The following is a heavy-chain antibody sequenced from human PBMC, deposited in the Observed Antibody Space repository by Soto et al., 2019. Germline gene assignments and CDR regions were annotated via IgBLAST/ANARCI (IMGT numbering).Heavy chain of an antibody. Sequence: PSETLSLTCTSAGRSISSYYLSWIRQTPGKGLEWIGYIYYSGSTNYNPSLKSRVTISVDTSKNQFSLKLSSVTAADTAVYYCARDNRDYYDSSERGYYFDYWGQGTLVTVSS. V-gene: IGHV4-59*01. CDR3: ARDNRDYYDSSERGYYFDY. D-gene: IGHD3-22*01. J-gene: IGHJ4*02. CDR1: GRSISSYY. CDR2: IYYSGST.